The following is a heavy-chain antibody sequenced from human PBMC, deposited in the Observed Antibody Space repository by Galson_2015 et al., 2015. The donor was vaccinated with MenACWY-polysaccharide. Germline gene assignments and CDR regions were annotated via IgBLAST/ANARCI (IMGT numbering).Heavy chain of an antibody. J-gene: IGHJ4*03. CDR2: IRSDASTT. Sequence: SLRLSCAASGFIFSNYWMHWVRQAPGEGLEWVSCIRSDASTTNYADSVKGRFTISRDNAKNTLFLEMNSLRAEDTAVYYCANAISCGNLDYWGQGTLVTVSS. V-gene: IGHV3-74*01. D-gene: IGHD4-23*01. CDR1: GFIFSNYW. CDR3: ANAISCGNLDY.